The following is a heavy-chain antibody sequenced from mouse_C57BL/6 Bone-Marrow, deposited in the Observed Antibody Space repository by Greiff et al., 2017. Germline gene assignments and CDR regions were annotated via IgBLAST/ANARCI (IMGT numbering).Heavy chain of an antibody. V-gene: IGHV1-82*01. Sequence: VQLVESGPELVKPGASVKISCKASGYAFRSSWMNWVKPRPGKGLEWIGRIYPGDGDTNYNGKFKGKATLTADKSSGTAYIQLSSLTHENSAVYFCARNGYVLFCYWGQGTTLTVSS. CDR3: ARNGYVLFCY. CDR1: GYAFRSSW. J-gene: IGHJ2*01. CDR2: IYPGDGDT. D-gene: IGHD2-2*01.